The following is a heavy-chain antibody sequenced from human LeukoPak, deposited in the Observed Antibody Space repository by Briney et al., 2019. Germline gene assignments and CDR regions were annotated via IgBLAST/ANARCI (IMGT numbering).Heavy chain of an antibody. CDR3: AKDLCSGGSCYFHDY. CDR2: ISGSGGGT. J-gene: IGHJ4*02. CDR1: GFTFSSYA. D-gene: IGHD2-15*01. Sequence: GGSLRLSCAASGFTFSSYAMSWVRQAPGKGLEWVSAISGSGGGTYYADSVKGRFTISRDNSKNTLYLQMNSLRAEDTAVYYCAKDLCSGGSCYFHDYWGQGTLVTVSS. V-gene: IGHV3-23*01.